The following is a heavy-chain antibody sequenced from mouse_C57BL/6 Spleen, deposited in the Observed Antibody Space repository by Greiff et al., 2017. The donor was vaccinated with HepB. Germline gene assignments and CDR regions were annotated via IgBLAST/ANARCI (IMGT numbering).Heavy chain of an antibody. Sequence: QVQLQQSGAELVKPGASVKMSCKASGYTFTSYWITWVKQRPGQGLEWIGDIYPGSGSTNYNEKFKSKATLTVDTSSSTAYMQLSSLTSEDSAVYYCARSNYDYDGGFAYWGQGTLVTVSA. CDR3: ARSNYDYDGGFAY. D-gene: IGHD2-4*01. CDR1: GYTFTSYW. V-gene: IGHV1-55*01. J-gene: IGHJ3*01. CDR2: IYPGSGST.